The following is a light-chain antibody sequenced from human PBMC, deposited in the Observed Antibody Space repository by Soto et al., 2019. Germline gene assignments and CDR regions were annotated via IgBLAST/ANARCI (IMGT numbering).Light chain of an antibody. CDR3: QQYDTSPLT. V-gene: IGKV3-20*01. J-gene: IGKJ4*01. CDR2: GAS. CDR1: QSVSSN. Sequence: EIVLTQSPGTLSLSPGERATLSCRASQSVSSNLAWYQQKPGQAPRLLIYGASSRATGIPDRFSGSGSGTDFTLTISRLEPEDFAVYYCQQYDTSPLTFGGGTKVDI.